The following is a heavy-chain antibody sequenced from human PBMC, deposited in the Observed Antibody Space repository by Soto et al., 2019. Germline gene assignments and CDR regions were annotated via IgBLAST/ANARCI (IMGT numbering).Heavy chain of an antibody. D-gene: IGHD2-15*01. Sequence: SETLSLTCTVSGGSISSGGYYWSWIRQHPGKGLEWIGYIYYSGSTYYNPSLKSRVTISVDTSKNQFSLKLSSVTAADTAVYYCARGICSGGSCYLYYFDYWGQGTLVTVSS. CDR2: IYYSGST. CDR3: ARGICSGGSCYLYYFDY. V-gene: IGHV4-31*03. CDR1: GGSISSGGYY. J-gene: IGHJ4*02.